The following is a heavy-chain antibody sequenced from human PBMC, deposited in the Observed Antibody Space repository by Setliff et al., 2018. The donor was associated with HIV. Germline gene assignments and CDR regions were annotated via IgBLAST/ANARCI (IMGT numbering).Heavy chain of an antibody. V-gene: IGHV1-18*01. CDR3: ARTLYSSFSSFDY. CDR2: ISAYSGNT. J-gene: IGHJ4*02. CDR1: GYTFTNYG. Sequence: ASVKVSCKASGYTFTNYGISWVRQAPGQGLEWMGWISAYSGNTHYAQKFQGRVTITTDESTSTAYMELSSLRSDDTALYYCARTLYSSFSSFDYWGQGTLVTVSS. D-gene: IGHD6-19*01.